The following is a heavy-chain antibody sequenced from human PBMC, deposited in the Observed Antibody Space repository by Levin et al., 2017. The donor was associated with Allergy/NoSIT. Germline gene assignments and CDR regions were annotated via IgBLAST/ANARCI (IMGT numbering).Heavy chain of an antibody. CDR1: GYTFTSYD. J-gene: IGHJ3*02. CDR3: ARARRGAIAAAGPDAFDI. Sequence: ASVKVSCKASGYTFTSYDINWVRQATGQGLEWMGWMNPNSGNTGYAQKFQGRVTMTRNTSISTAYMELSSLRSEDTAVYYCARARRGAIAAAGPDAFDIWGQGTMVTVSS. CDR2: MNPNSGNT. D-gene: IGHD6-13*01. V-gene: IGHV1-8*01.